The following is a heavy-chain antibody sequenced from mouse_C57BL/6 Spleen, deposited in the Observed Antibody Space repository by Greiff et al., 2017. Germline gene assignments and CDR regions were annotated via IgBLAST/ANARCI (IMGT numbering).Heavy chain of an antibody. J-gene: IGHJ3*01. CDR3: ARAYSDYYEGAY. CDR2: IDPEDGDT. Sequence: VQLQQSGAELVRPGASVKLSCTASGFTITDYYMHWVKQRPEQGLEWIGRIDPEDGDTEYAPKFQGKATMTADPSSNTAYLQLSSLTSEDTAVYYCARAYSDYYEGAYWGQGTLVTVSA. V-gene: IGHV14-1*01. CDR1: GFTITDYY. D-gene: IGHD1-1*01.